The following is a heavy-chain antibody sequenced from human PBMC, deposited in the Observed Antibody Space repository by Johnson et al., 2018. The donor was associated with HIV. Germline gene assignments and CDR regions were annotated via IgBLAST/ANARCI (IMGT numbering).Heavy chain of an antibody. CDR2: ISSSGSTI. J-gene: IGHJ3*02. CDR3: ARQRRAGPFDAFDI. CDR1: GLTFSNAW. Sequence: QVQLVESGGGLVKPGGSLRLSCAASGLTFSNAWMSWVRQAPGKGLEWVSHISSSGSTIYYADSVKGRFTISRDNAKNTLYLQMHSLRAEDTAVYYCARQRRAGPFDAFDIWGQGTMVTVSS. D-gene: IGHD6-19*01. V-gene: IGHV3-11*04.